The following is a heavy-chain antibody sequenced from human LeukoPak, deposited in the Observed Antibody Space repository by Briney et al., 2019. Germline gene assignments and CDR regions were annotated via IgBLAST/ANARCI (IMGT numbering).Heavy chain of an antibody. CDR3: ARPTTVKDNAFDI. CDR2: IYYSGST. CDR1: GGSISSSSYY. D-gene: IGHD4-17*01. J-gene: IGHJ3*02. Sequence: PSETLSLTCTVSGGSISSSSYYWGWIRQPPGKGLEWIGSIYYSGSTYYNPSLKSRVTISVGTSKNQFSLKLSSVTAADTAVYYCARPTTVKDNAFDIWGQGTMVTVSS. V-gene: IGHV4-39*07.